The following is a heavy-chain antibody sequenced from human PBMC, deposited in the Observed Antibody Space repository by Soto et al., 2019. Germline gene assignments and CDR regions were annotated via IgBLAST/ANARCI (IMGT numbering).Heavy chain of an antibody. CDR1: GDSVSSNSAA. CDR3: ARDGYYDFWSGYYGSYYYYGMDV. CDR2: TYYRSKWYN. V-gene: IGHV6-1*01. D-gene: IGHD3-3*01. J-gene: IGHJ6*02. Sequence: HSQTLSLTCVISGDSVSSNSAAWNWIRQSPSRGLEWLGRTYYRSKWYNDYAVSVKSRITINPDTSKNQFSLQLNSVTPEDTAVYYCARDGYYDFWSGYYGSYYYYGMDVWGQGTTVTVSS.